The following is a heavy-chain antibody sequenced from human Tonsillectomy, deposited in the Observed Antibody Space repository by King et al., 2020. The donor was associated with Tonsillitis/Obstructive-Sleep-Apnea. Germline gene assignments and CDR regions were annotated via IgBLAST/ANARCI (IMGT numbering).Heavy chain of an antibody. V-gene: IGHV4-59*01. CDR1: GGSISSYY. CDR2: IYYSGGT. Sequence: VQLQESGPGLVKPSETLSLTCTVSGGSISSYYWSWIRQPPGKGLECIGYIYYSGGTNYNPSLSSPVTISVDTSKNQFSLKLSSVTAADTAVYYCARGFSYYYYYMDVWGKGTTVTVSS. D-gene: IGHD3-3*01. CDR3: ARGFSYYYYYMDV. J-gene: IGHJ6*03.